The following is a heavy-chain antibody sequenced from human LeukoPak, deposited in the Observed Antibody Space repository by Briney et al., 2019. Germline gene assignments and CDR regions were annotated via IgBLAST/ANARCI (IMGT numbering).Heavy chain of an antibody. D-gene: IGHD3-22*01. CDR1: GFTFSSYS. V-gene: IGHV3-21*01. Sequence: GGSLRPSCAAFGFTFSSYSMNWVRQAPGKGLEWVSSISSSSSYIYYADSVKGRFTISRDNAKNSLYLQMNSPRAEDTAVYYCARDRLEDYYDSSGYLDAFDIWGQGTMVTVSS. CDR3: ARDRLEDYYDSSGYLDAFDI. J-gene: IGHJ3*02. CDR2: ISSSSSYI.